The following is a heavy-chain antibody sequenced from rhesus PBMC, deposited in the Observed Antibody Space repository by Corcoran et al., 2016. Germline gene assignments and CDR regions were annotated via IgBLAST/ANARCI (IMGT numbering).Heavy chain of an antibody. CDR3: ATDVGYCTGSGCLSY. J-gene: IGHJ4*01. D-gene: IGHD2-21*01. CDR2: VDPEDGEA. CDR1: GYTFTDYY. V-gene: IGHV1-111*02. Sequence: EVQLVQSGAAVKKPGASVKISCKASGYTFTDYYLHWVRQATGKGLECMGRVDPEDGEAKRAQKFPDTVTCNANTSTDRAYMELGSLRSEDTAVDYCATDVGYCTGSGCLSYWGQGVLVTVSS.